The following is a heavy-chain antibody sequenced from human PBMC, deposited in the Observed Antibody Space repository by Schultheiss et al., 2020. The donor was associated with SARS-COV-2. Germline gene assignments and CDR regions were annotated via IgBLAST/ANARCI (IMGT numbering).Heavy chain of an antibody. Sequence: GSLRLSCAASGFTFSDHYMSWIRQHPGKGLEWIGYIYYSGSTYYNPPLKSRVTISADTSKNQFSLKLRSVTATDTAVYYCASTSDIVVAVATTWGQGTLVTVSS. V-gene: IGHV4-59*08. CDR2: IYYSGST. J-gene: IGHJ1*01. CDR3: ASTSDIVVAVATT. D-gene: IGHD2-15*01. CDR1: GFTFSDHY.